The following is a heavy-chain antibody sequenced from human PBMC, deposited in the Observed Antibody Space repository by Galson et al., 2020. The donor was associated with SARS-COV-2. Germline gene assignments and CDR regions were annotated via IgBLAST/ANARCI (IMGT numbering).Heavy chain of an antibody. V-gene: IGHV3-74*01. Sequence: GGSLRLSCAASGISLSSYWMHWVRQAPGKGLVWVSRINSDGSSTTYADSVKGRFTISRDNAKNTVYLQMNSLRAEDTALSYCATQEYYFDSSGYEASYYGMDVWGQGTTVTVSS. CDR1: GISLSSYW. CDR3: ATQEYYFDSSGYEASYYGMDV. D-gene: IGHD3-22*01. J-gene: IGHJ6*02. CDR2: INSDGSST.